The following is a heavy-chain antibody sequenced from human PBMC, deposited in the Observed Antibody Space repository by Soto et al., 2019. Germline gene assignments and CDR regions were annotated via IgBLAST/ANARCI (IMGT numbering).Heavy chain of an antibody. Sequence: EVQLLESGGGLVQPGGSLRLSCAASGFTFSSYAMSWVRQAPGKGLEWVSAISGSGGSTYYADSVKGRFTISGDNSKNPVDLQMNSLRAENTAVYYCAKELSPVAGDYWGQGTLVTVSS. D-gene: IGHD6-19*01. CDR3: AKELSPVAGDY. V-gene: IGHV3-23*01. CDR1: GFTFSSYA. CDR2: ISGSGGST. J-gene: IGHJ4*02.